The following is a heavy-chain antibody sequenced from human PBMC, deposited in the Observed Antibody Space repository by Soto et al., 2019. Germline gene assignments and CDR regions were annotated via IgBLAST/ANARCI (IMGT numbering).Heavy chain of an antibody. J-gene: IGHJ3*02. Sequence: VKVSCKASGYTFTSYAMHWVRQAPGQRLEWMGWINAGNGNTKYSQKFQGRVTITRDTSASTAYMELSSLRSEDTAVYYCARDLSGGSPIAFDIWGQGTMVTVSS. V-gene: IGHV1-3*01. CDR2: INAGNGNT. CDR3: ARDLSGGSPIAFDI. CDR1: GYTFTSYA. D-gene: IGHD2-15*01.